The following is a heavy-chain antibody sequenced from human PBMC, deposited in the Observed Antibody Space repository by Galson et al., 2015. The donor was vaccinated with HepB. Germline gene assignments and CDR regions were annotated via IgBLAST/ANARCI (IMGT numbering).Heavy chain of an antibody. CDR1: GFTFSSYA. Sequence: SLRLSCAASGFTFSSYAMNWVRKAPGKRLKSVSGIAVNDASIYYAHSVKGRFTISRDNSKNTLYLQVNSLRVEDTAIYYCAKGRPERPPEHRGYDLPDYWGQGTLVTVSS. CDR3: AKGRPERPPEHRGYDLPDY. J-gene: IGHJ4*02. D-gene: IGHD5-12*01. V-gene: IGHV3-23*01. CDR2: IAVNDASI.